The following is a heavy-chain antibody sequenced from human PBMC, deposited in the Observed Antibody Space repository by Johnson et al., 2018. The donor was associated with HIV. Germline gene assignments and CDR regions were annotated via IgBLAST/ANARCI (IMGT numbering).Heavy chain of an antibody. V-gene: IGHV3-33*08. J-gene: IGHJ3*02. CDR1: GFTVSSNY. D-gene: IGHD6-6*01. CDR3: ARVRIIYSSSSHAFDI. CDR2: IWYDGSNK. Sequence: QVQLVESGGGFIQPGGSLRLSCAASGFTVSSNYMSWVRQAPGKGLEWVAVIWYDGSNKYYADSVKGRFTISRDNSKNTLYLQMSSLRVEDTAVYCCARVRIIYSSSSHAFDIWGQGTMVTVSS.